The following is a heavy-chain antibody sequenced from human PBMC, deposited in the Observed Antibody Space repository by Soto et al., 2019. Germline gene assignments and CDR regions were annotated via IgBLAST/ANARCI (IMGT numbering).Heavy chain of an antibody. CDR3: ARDRDGRYYFDY. J-gene: IGHJ4*02. Sequence: QVQLQESGPGLVKPSETLSLTCTVSGGSISSYYWSWIRQPPGKGLEWIGYIYYSGSTNYNPSLKSRVTISVDTPKNQFSLKLSSVTAADTAVYYCARDRDGRYYFDYWGQGTLVTVSS. CDR1: GGSISSYY. V-gene: IGHV4-59*01. CDR2: IYYSGST.